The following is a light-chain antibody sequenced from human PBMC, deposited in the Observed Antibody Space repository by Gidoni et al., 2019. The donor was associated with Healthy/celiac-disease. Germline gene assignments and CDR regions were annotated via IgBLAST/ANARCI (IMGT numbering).Light chain of an antibody. CDR2: GAS. CDR3: QQYNNWTPELT. Sequence: EIVMTQSPATLSVSPGERATLSCRASQSVSSNLAWYQQKPGQAPRLLIYGASTRATGIQARFSGSGSGTEFTLTISSLQSEDFAVYYCQQYNNWTPELTFGGGTKVEIK. J-gene: IGKJ4*01. CDR1: QSVSSN. V-gene: IGKV3-15*01.